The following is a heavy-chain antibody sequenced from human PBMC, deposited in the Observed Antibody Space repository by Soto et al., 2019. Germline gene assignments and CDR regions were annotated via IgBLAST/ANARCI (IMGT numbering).Heavy chain of an antibody. CDR1: GYTFTNYG. CDR3: ARDPGAASFDF. D-gene: IGHD2-15*01. Sequence: EASVKVSCKASGYTFTNYGISWVRQAPGEGLEWVGWINTSNDNKLYAQKLQGRLTLTTDTSTSTAYMDLTTLRSDDTAVCFCARDPGAASFDFWAQGTLVTVSS. CDR2: INTSNDNK. V-gene: IGHV1-18*01. J-gene: IGHJ4*02.